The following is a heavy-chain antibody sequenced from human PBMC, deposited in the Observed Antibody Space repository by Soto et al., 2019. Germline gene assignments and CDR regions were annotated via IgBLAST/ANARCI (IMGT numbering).Heavy chain of an antibody. CDR2: VSPGGDVS. V-gene: IGHV3-23*01. J-gene: IGHJ3*01. CDR1: GFTFSSFV. CDR3: VRRAITATTNWGAFDV. D-gene: IGHD1-20*01. Sequence: WGSLRLSCAASGFTFSSFVINCFGHSPWKWLEWVSTVSPGGDVSHYTDSVKGRFTISRDNSRRTLHLQMDSLRAEDAAVYFCVRRAITATTNWGAFDVWGQGTVVTVSS.